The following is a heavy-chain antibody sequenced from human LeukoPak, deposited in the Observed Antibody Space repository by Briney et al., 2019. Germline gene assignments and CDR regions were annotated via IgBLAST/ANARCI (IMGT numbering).Heavy chain of an antibody. J-gene: IGHJ6*03. Sequence: GASVKVSCKASGYTFTSYDINWVRQATGQGLEWMGWMNPNSGNTGYAQKFQGRVTITRNTSISTAYMELSSLRSEDTAVYYCARGREPSGGYHIYYYYYMDVWGKGTTVTVSS. CDR1: GYTFTSYD. CDR2: MNPNSGNT. V-gene: IGHV1-8*03. D-gene: IGHD1-26*01. CDR3: ARGREPSGGYHIYYYYYMDV.